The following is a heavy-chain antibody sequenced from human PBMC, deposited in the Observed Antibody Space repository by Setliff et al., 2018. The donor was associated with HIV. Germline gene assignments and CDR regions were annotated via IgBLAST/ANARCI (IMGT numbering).Heavy chain of an antibody. CDR1: GFTFSSYS. CDR3: ARDLGGIVVAAFDY. Sequence: GGSLRLSCAASGFTFSSYSMNWVRQAPGKGLEWFSNIWTSSRISYGASVKGRFTISRDNAKNSLYLQMNSLRDEDTAVYYCARDLGGIVVAAFDYWGQGTLVTVSS. J-gene: IGHJ4*02. D-gene: IGHD6-19*01. V-gene: IGHV3-48*02. CDR2: IWTSSRI.